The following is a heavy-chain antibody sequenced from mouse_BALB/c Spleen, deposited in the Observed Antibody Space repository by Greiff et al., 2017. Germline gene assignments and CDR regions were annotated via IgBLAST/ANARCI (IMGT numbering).Heavy chain of an antibody. CDR1: GFTFSSYA. Sequence: EVKLVESGGGLVKPGGSLKLSCAASGFTFSSYAMSWVRQTPEKRLEWVASISSGGSTYYPDSVKGRFTISRDNARNILYLQMSSLRSEDTAMYYCAREGYDEGAYWGQGTLVTVSA. CDR2: ISSGGST. D-gene: IGHD2-2*01. J-gene: IGHJ3*01. V-gene: IGHV5-6-5*01. CDR3: AREGYDEGAY.